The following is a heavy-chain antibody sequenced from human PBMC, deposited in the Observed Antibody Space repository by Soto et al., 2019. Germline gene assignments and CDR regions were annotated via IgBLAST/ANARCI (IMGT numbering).Heavy chain of an antibody. D-gene: IGHD3-3*01. J-gene: IGHJ3*02. Sequence: GASVKVSCKASGYTFTSYDIKWVRQATGQGLEWMGWMNPNSGNTGYAQKFQGRVTMTRNTSISTAYMELSSLRSEDTAVYYCARGHRSYDFWSGPDAFDIWGQGTMVTVSS. CDR1: GYTFTSYD. CDR3: ARGHRSYDFWSGPDAFDI. CDR2: MNPNSGNT. V-gene: IGHV1-8*01.